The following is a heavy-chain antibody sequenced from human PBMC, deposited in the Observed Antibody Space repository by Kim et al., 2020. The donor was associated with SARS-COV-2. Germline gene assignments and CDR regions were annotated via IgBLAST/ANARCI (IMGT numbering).Heavy chain of an antibody. V-gene: IGHV3-9*01. Sequence: AESVKGRFTISRDNAKNSLNLKMNSQRAEDTALYYCEKEHYDSSGSYCDYWGQGTMVTVSS. J-gene: IGHJ4*02. CDR3: EKEHYDSSGSYCDY. D-gene: IGHD3-22*01.